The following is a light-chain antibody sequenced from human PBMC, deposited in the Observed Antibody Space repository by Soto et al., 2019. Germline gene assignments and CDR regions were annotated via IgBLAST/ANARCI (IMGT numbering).Light chain of an antibody. CDR1: SSNIGAGYD. CDR3: QSYDNSLSGSQV. J-gene: IGLJ1*01. CDR2: GNS. V-gene: IGLV1-40*01. Sequence: QSVLTQPPSVSGAPGQRVTISCTGSSSNIGAGYDVHWYQQLPGTAPNLLIYGNSNRPSGVPDRFSGSKSGTSASLAITGLQAEDEADYYCQSYDNSLSGSQVFGTGTKVTVL.